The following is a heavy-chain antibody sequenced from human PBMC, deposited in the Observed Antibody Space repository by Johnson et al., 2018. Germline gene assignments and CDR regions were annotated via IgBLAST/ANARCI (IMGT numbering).Heavy chain of an antibody. J-gene: IGHJ6*02. CDR3: ARDDPTGSTPLYYYYYYGMDV. V-gene: IGHV3-30*03. CDR2: ISYDGSNK. Sequence: VQLVESGGGVVQPGRSLRLSCAASGFTFSSYGMHWVRQAPGKGLEWVAVISYDGSNKYYADSVKGRFTISRDNSKNTLYLQMNSRRAEDTAEYYCARDDPTGSTPLYYYYYYGMDVWGQGTTVTVSS. CDR1: GFTFSSYG. D-gene: IGHD3-10*01.